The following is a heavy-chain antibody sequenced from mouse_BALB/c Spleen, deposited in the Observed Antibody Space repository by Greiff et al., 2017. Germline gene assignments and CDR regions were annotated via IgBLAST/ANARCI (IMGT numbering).Heavy chain of an antibody. CDR2: INPSNGRT. V-gene: IGHV1S81*02. J-gene: IGHJ4*01. D-gene: IGHD2-4*01. Sequence: VQLQQPGAELVKPGASVKLSCKASGYTFTSYWMHWVKQRPGQGLEWIGEINPSNGRTNYNEKFKSKATLTVDKSSSTAYMQLSSLTSEDSAVYYCARGITGYYAMDYWGQGTSVTVSS. CDR1: GYTFTSYW. CDR3: ARGITGYYAMDY.